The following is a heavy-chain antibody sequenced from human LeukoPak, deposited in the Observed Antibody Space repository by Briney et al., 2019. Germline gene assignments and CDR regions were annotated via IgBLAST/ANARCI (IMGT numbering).Heavy chain of an antibody. CDR1: GFTFSSYG. CDR3: ARDDALGDNALDI. CDR2: ILNDGSQE. D-gene: IGHD3-16*01. Sequence: GGSLRLSCAASGFTFSSYGMHGVRRAPGRGLGWVAVILNDGSQEKYADSVKGRFTISRDNSKNTLFLQMNSLRAEDTAVYYCARDDALGDNALDIWGQGTMVTVSS. V-gene: IGHV3-33*08. J-gene: IGHJ3*02.